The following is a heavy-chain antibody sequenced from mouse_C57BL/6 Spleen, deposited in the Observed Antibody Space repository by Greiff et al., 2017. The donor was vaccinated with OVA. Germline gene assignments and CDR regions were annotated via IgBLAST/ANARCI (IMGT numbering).Heavy chain of an antibody. Sequence: ADGFNIKNTYMHWVKQRPEQGLEWIGRIDPANGNTKYAPKFQGKATITADTSSNTAYLQLSSLTSEDTAIYYCARRGGSSPYFDVWGTGTTVTVSS. D-gene: IGHD1-1*01. J-gene: IGHJ1*03. CDR3: ARRGGSSPYFDV. CDR1: GFNIKNTY. CDR2: IDPANGNT. V-gene: IGHV14-3*01.